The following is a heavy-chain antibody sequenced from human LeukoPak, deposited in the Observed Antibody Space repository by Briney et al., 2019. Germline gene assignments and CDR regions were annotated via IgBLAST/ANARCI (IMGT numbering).Heavy chain of an antibody. CDR1: GFSFSCYA. J-gene: IGHJ4*02. CDR3: ARNQPRYDFWSGNPDY. V-gene: IGHV3-30*04. Sequence: GGSLRLSCVVSGFSFSCYAMYWVRQAPGKGLEWVAVISYGGNNKNYIDSVRGRFSISRDNSNNTLYLQMNSLRAEDTAVYYCARNQPRYDFWSGNPDYWGQGTLVTVSS. D-gene: IGHD3-3*01. CDR2: ISYGGNNK.